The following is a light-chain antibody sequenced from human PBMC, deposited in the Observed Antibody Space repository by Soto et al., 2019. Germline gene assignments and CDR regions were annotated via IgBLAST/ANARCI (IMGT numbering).Light chain of an antibody. CDR1: QSISTW. CDR2: KAS. CDR3: QQYNSYSPLT. V-gene: IGKV1-5*03. J-gene: IGKJ4*01. Sequence: DIQMTQSPSTLSASVGDRVTITCRASQSISTWLAWYQQKPGKAPKLLIYKASGLESGVPSRFSGSGSGTDFTLTISSLQPDDFATYYCQQYNSYSPLTFGGVTKVEIK.